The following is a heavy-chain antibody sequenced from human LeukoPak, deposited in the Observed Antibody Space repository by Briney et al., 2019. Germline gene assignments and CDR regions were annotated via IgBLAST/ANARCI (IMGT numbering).Heavy chain of an antibody. D-gene: IGHD2-15*01. CDR3: ARGPTYCSSSSCLQGE. Sequence: SETLSLTCTVSGGSISSGSYYWSWIRQPAGKGLEWIGRIYTSGSTNYNPSLKSRVTISVDTSKNQFSLKLSPVTAADTAVYYCARGPTYCSSSSCLQGEWGQGTLVTVSS. CDR2: IYTSGST. CDR1: GGSISSGSYY. V-gene: IGHV4-61*02. J-gene: IGHJ4*02.